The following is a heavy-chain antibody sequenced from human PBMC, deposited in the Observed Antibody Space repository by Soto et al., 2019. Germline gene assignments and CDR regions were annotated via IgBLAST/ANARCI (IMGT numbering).Heavy chain of an antibody. J-gene: IGHJ4*02. CDR2: IYYDGST. V-gene: IGHV4-39*01. D-gene: IGHD2-15*01. Sequence: PSETLSLSCTVSGGSINSNNYYWAWIRQPPGKGLAWIASIYYDGSTYYNPSLKSRVTISIDTSKNQFSLRLRSVTAADTAIYYCAKVVVAATRHTDFDSWGQGNLVTVSS. CDR3: AKVVVAATRHTDFDS. CDR1: GGSINSNNYY.